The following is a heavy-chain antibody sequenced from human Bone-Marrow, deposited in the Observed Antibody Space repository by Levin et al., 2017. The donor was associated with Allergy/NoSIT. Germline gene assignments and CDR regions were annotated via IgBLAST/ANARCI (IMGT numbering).Heavy chain of an antibody. CDR3: ARFQAGRPGIIDF. J-gene: IGHJ4*02. CDR1: GFTFSTSH. D-gene: IGHD6-6*01. CDR2: IRNSGTTI. Sequence: GESLKISCAASGFTFSTSHMNWVRQAPGKGLEWVSYIRNSGTTIYYADSVKGRFTISRDNGQNSLYLQMNRLSAEDTAVYNCARFQAGRPGIIDFWGQGAQVTVSS. V-gene: IGHV3-48*01.